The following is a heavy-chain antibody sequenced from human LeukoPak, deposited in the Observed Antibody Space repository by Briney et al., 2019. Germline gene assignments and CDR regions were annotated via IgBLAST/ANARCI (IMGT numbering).Heavy chain of an antibody. CDR2: IYYSGST. Sequence: SETLSLTCTVSGGSISSYYLSWIRQPPGKGLEWIGQIYYSGSTNYNPSLKSRVTISVDTSKNQFSLRLTSVTAADTAVYYCATERYGSGSHGWLDPWGQGTLVTVPS. J-gene: IGHJ5*02. CDR1: GGSISSYY. CDR3: ATERYGSGSHGWLDP. D-gene: IGHD3-10*01. V-gene: IGHV4-59*01.